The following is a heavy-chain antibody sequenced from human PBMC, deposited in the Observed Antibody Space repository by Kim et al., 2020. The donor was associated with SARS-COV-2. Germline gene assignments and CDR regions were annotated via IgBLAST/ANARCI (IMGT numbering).Heavy chain of an antibody. D-gene: IGHD3-10*01. J-gene: IGHJ4*02. V-gene: IGHV4-34*01. CDR3: ASARGVIPRHFDY. Sequence: YTPSLKSRVTISVDTSKNQFSLKLSSVTAADTAVYYCASARGVIPRHFDYWGQGTLVTVSS.